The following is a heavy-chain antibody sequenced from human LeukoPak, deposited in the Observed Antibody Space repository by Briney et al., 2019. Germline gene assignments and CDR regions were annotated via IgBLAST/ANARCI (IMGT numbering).Heavy chain of an antibody. CDR2: ISSSSSYI. CDR3: ARWKEGISSGRNPFDY. Sequence: GGSLRLSCAASGFTFSSYSMNWVRQAPGKGLEWVSSISSSSSYIYYADSAKGRFTISRDNAKNSLYLQMNSLRAEDTALYHCARWKEGISSGRNPFDYWGQGTLVTVSS. D-gene: IGHD6-19*01. CDR1: GFTFSSYS. J-gene: IGHJ4*02. V-gene: IGHV3-21*04.